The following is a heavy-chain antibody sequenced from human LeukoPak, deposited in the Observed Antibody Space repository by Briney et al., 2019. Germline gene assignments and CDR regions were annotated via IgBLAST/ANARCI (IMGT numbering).Heavy chain of an antibody. CDR2: IYYSGST. V-gene: IGHV4-39*07. CDR1: GGSISSSSYC. CDR3: ARRLTMVRGVIITSHFDY. D-gene: IGHD3-10*01. Sequence: SETLSLTCTVSGGSISSSSYCWGWIRQPPGKGLEWIGSIYYSGSTYYNPSLKSRVTISVDTSKNQFSLKLSSVTAADTAVYYCARRLTMVRGVIITSHFDYWGQGTLVTVSS. J-gene: IGHJ4*02.